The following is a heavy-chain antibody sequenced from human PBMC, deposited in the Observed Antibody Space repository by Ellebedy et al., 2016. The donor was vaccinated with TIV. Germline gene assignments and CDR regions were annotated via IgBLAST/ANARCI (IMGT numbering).Heavy chain of an antibody. J-gene: IGHJ5*02. D-gene: IGHD6-13*01. Sequence: SETLSLXCTVSGGSISSYYWSWIRQPPGKGLEWIGRIYTSGSTNYNPSLKSRVTISVDTSKNQFSLKLSSVPAADTAVYYCASSIAAAGTGFDPWGQGTLVTVSS. V-gene: IGHV4-4*07. CDR2: IYTSGST. CDR3: ASSIAAAGTGFDP. CDR1: GGSISSYY.